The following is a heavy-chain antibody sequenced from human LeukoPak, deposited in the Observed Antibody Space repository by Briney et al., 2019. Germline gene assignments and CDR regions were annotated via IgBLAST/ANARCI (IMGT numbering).Heavy chain of an antibody. CDR1: GYTLTELS. V-gene: IGHV1-24*01. Sequence: ASVKVSCKVSGYTLTELSMHWVRQAPGKGLEWMGGFDPEDGETIYAQKFQGRVTMTEDTSTDTAYMELSSLRSEDTAVYYCAGIEYSRLTMNFDYWGQGTLVTVSS. CDR3: AGIEYSRLTMNFDY. D-gene: IGHD6-13*01. CDR2: FDPEDGET. J-gene: IGHJ4*02.